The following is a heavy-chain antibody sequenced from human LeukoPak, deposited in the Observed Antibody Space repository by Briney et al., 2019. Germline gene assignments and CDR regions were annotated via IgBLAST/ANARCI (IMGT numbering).Heavy chain of an antibody. Sequence: GGSLRLSCTASGFTFGDYAMSWVRQAPGKGLEWVGFIRSKAYGGTTEYAASVKGRFTISRDDSKSIAYLQMNSLKTEDTAVYYCTRSITIFGVVITYFDYWGQGTLVTVSS. D-gene: IGHD3-3*01. V-gene: IGHV3-49*04. J-gene: IGHJ4*02. CDR3: TRSITIFGVVITYFDY. CDR2: IRSKAYGGTT. CDR1: GFTFGDYA.